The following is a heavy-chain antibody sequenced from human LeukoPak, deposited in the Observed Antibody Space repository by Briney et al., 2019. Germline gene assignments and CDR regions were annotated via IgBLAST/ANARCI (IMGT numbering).Heavy chain of an antibody. CDR3: ARDFALLTGYYPFDY. V-gene: IGHV3-7*01. CDR2: IKQDGSEK. D-gene: IGHD3-9*01. Sequence: GGSLRLSCAASGFTFSSYWMSWVRQAPGKGLEWVANIKQDGSEKYYVDSVKGRFTISSDNAKNSLYLQMNSLRAEDTAVYYCARDFALLTGYYPFDYWGQGTLVTVSS. CDR1: GFTFSSYW. J-gene: IGHJ4*02.